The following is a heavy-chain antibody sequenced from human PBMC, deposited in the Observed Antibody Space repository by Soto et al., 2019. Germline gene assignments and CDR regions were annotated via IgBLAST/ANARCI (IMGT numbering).Heavy chain of an antibody. CDR1: GFTFSSYA. CDR3: ARAVIAARLLQSYGMDV. Sequence: QVQLVESGGGVVQPGRSLRLSCAASGFTFSSYAMHWVRQAPGKGLEWVAVISYDGSNKYYADSVKGRFTISRDNSKNTLYLQMNSLRAEDTAVYYCARAVIAARLLQSYGMDVWGQGTTVTVSS. V-gene: IGHV3-30-3*01. D-gene: IGHD6-6*01. J-gene: IGHJ6*02. CDR2: ISYDGSNK.